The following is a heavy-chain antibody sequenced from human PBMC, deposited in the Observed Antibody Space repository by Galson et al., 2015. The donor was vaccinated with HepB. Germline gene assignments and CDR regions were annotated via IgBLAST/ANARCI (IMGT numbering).Heavy chain of an antibody. V-gene: IGHV3-11*06. J-gene: IGHJ4*02. Sequence: SLRLSCAASGFTFSDYYMSWVRQAPGKGLEWLSYISSSTIYTNYADSVKGRFTISRDNVKNSMYLQMNSLRAEDTAVYYCARVADSDYGDHAHFDSWGLGTLVTVTS. CDR3: ARVADSDYGDHAHFDS. CDR1: GFTFSDYY. D-gene: IGHD4-17*01. CDR2: ISSSTIYT.